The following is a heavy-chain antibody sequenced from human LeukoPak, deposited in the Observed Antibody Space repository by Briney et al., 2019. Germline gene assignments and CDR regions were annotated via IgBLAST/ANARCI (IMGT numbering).Heavy chain of an antibody. V-gene: IGHV3-21*06. CDR1: GFTFSTYS. CDR2: IYGGRSIGA. D-gene: IGHD3-22*01. CDR3: ASGSWSDGSGYWAPFDY. J-gene: IGHJ4*02. Sequence: GGSLRLSCVVSGFTFSTYSMSWVRQPPGKGLEWVSGIYGGRSIGAFYAESVKGRFIISRDNAKSSVFLQMTSLRVEDTAIYYCASGSWSDGSGYWAPFDYWGQGTLVTVSS.